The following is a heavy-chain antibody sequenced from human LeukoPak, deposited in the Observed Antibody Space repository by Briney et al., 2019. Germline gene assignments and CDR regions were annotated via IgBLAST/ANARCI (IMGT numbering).Heavy chain of an antibody. J-gene: IGHJ6*03. D-gene: IGHD3-10*01. Sequence: GGSLRLSCAASGFTFSSYSMNWVRQAPGKGLEWVSSISSSSSYLYYADSVKGRFTISGDNVKNSLYLQMNSLRAEDTAVYYCASSMVRGVISIRDYYYMDVWGKGTTVTVSS. CDR1: GFTFSSYS. V-gene: IGHV3-21*01. CDR3: ASSMVRGVISIRDYYYMDV. CDR2: ISSSSSYL.